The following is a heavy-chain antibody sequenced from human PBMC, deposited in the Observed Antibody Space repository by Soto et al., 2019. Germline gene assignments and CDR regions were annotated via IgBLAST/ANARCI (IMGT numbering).Heavy chain of an antibody. J-gene: IGHJ3*02. V-gene: IGHV3-53*04. CDR1: GFTVSSNY. Sequence: PVGSLRLSCAASGFTVSSNYMSWVRQAPGKGLEWVSVIYSGGSTYYADSVKGRSTISRHNSKNTLYLQMNSLRAEDTAVYYCVRDYGDYAFDIWGQGTMVTVSS. D-gene: IGHD4-17*01. CDR2: IYSGGST. CDR3: VRDYGDYAFDI.